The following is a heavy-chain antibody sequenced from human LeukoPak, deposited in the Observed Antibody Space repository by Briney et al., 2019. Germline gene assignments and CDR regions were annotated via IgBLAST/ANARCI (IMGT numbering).Heavy chain of an antibody. CDR1: GYTFTSYG. J-gene: IGHJ4*02. D-gene: IGHD3-22*01. Sequence: SVKVSCKASGYTFTSYGISWVRQAPGQGLEWMGRIIPILGIANYAQKFQGRVTITADKSTSTAYMELSSLRSEDTAVYYCATYYYDSSGYFLTTPTTYFDYWGQGTLVTVSS. CDR3: ATYYYDSSGYFLTTPTTYFDY. CDR2: IIPILGIA. V-gene: IGHV1-69*04.